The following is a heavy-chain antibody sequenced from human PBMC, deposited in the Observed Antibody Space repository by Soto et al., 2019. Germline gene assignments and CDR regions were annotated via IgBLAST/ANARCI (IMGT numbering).Heavy chain of an antibody. D-gene: IGHD3-22*01. CDR3: ARGTFYYDGHAYDGY. CDR2: INAGNGNT. V-gene: IGHV1-3*01. Sequence: ASVKVSCKASGYTFTSYGISWVRQAPGQRLEWMGWINAGNGNTKYSQKFQGRVTITRDTSASTAYMELSSLRSEDTAVYYCARGTFYYDGHAYDGYWGQGTVVTVSS. J-gene: IGHJ4*02. CDR1: GYTFTSYG.